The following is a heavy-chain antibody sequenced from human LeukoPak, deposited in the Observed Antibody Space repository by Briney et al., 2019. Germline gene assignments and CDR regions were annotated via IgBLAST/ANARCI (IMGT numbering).Heavy chain of an antibody. Sequence: GGSLRLSCAASGFTVSSNHMSWVRQAPGKGLEWVSVIYSGGSTDYADPVEGRFTISRDILKNTLYLQMNSLRAEDTVVYYCARGPAGYNWGKGTLVTVSS. D-gene: IGHD1-1*01. CDR3: ARGPAGYN. CDR2: IYSGGST. CDR1: GFTVSSNH. J-gene: IGHJ4*02. V-gene: IGHV3-53*01.